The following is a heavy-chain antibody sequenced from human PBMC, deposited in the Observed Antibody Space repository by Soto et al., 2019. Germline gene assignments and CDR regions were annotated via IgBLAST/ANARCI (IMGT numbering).Heavy chain of an antibody. CDR1: GFTFSSYA. CDR3: AKGGTSSSSWIDY. V-gene: IGHV3-23*01. CDR2: FSGSVGFT. J-gene: IGHJ4*02. D-gene: IGHD6-6*01. Sequence: EVQLLESGGGLVQPGGSLRLSCAASGFTFSSYAMSWVRQAPGKGLEWVSGFSGSVGFTYYADSVKGRFTISRDNSKNTLYLQMNSRRDEDTAVYYCAKGGTSSSSWIDYWGQGTLVTVSS.